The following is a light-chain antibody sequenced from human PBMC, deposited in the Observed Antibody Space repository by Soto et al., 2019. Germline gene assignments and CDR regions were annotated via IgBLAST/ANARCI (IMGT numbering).Light chain of an antibody. CDR3: QRYDSAQGFT. CDR1: QGISTY. Sequence: DIQMTQSPSSLSASVGDRVTITCRASQGISTYLAWYQQKPGKVPKLLIYAASTLQSGVPSRFSGSGSGTDFTLTISSLQPEDVATYYCQRYDSAQGFTFGPGTKVDI. J-gene: IGKJ3*01. CDR2: AAS. V-gene: IGKV1-27*01.